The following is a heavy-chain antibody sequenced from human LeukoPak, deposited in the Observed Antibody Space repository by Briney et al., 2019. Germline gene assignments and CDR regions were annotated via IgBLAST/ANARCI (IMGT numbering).Heavy chain of an antibody. D-gene: IGHD2-2*01. V-gene: IGHV4-39*07. Sequence: PSETLSLTCSVSDGSISSSSYYWGWIRQPPGKGLEWIGSIYYSGSTYYNPSLKSRVTISVDTSKNQFSLKLSSVTAADTAVYYCARVWSTLPPRYCSSTSCYALHNWFDPWGQGTLVTVSS. CDR3: ARVWSTLPPRYCSSTSCYALHNWFDP. J-gene: IGHJ5*02. CDR1: DGSISSSSYY. CDR2: IYYSGST.